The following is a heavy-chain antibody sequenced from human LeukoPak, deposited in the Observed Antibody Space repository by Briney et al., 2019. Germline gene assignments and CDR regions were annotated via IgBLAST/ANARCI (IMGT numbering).Heavy chain of an antibody. CDR2: IKQDGSEK. Sequence: GGSLRLSCAASGFTFSSYWMSWVRQAPGKGLERVANIKQDGSEKYYVDSVKGRFTISRDNAKNSLYLQMNSLRAEDTAVYYCASPNCYDSSGFVYWGQGTPVTVSS. D-gene: IGHD3-22*01. CDR1: GFTFSSYW. CDR3: ASPNCYDSSGFVY. V-gene: IGHV3-7*01. J-gene: IGHJ4*02.